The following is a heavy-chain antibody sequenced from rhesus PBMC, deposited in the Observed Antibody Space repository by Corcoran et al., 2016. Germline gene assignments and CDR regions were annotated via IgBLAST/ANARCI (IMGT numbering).Heavy chain of an antibody. CDR3: ARHDSWNDNSLDV. J-gene: IGHJ5-2*02. CDR2: NNTGTGNP. Sequence: QVRLVQSRAEVKQPGASVKVSCKASGYTFTNFGINWVRQAQGQRLEWMGWNNTGTGNPKYAHGFKERFPFSMDTSNNVAYLQISSLKAEDTAVYYCARHDSWNDNSLDVWGRGVLVTVSS. CDR1: GYTFTNFG. D-gene: IGHD1-14*01. V-gene: IGHV7-114*01.